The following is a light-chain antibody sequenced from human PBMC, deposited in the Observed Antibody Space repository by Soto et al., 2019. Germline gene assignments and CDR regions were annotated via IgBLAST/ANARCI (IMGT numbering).Light chain of an antibody. CDR3: QKYNSVPFT. V-gene: IGKV1-27*01. CDR1: QDIINF. Sequence: DIQMTQSPSSLSASVGDRVTITCRASQDIINFLAWYQQTPGKVPKLLIYAASALQSGVPSRFSGSGSGTDFTLTISSLQPEDVATYYCQKYNSVPFTFGHGTKVDIK. CDR2: AAS. J-gene: IGKJ3*01.